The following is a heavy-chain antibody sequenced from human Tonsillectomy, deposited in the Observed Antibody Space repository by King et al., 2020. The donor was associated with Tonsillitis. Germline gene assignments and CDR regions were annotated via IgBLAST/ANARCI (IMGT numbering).Heavy chain of an antibody. D-gene: IGHD3-22*01. CDR2: IYPSGST. Sequence: VQLQESGPGLVKPSGTLSLTCAVSGDYISSSNWWSGVRQPPGKGREWIGEIYPSGSTKYHPALKSRVTISVDKSKNQFSLKLRSVTAADTAVYYCARDAGATYYYDSSGLLAFDIWGQGTMVTVSS. V-gene: IGHV4-4*02. J-gene: IGHJ3*02. CDR3: ARDAGATYYYDSSGLLAFDI. CDR1: GDYISSSNW.